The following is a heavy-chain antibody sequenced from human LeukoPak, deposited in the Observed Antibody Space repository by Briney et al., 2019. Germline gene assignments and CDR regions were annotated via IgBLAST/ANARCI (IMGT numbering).Heavy chain of an antibody. J-gene: IGHJ5*02. CDR2: IWYDGSNK. D-gene: IGHD3-10*01. Sequence: GGSLRLSCAASGFTFSSYGMHWVRQAPGKGLEWVAVIWYDGSNKYYADSVKGRFTISRDNSKNTLYLQMNSLRAEDTAVYYCARDRGEWDYKANWFDPWGQGTLVTVSS. CDR1: GFTFSSYG. V-gene: IGHV3-33*08. CDR3: ARDRGEWDYKANWFDP.